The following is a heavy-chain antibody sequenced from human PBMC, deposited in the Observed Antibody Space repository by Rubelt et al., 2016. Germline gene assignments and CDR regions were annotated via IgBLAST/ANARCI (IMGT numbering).Heavy chain of an antibody. CDR2: IVYSGDSQ. Sequence: VQLVQSGGGVVQPGKSLRLSCTASGFTFTTAGMTWIRQAPGKGLEWVSTIVYSGDSQYYADSVKGRFTVSRDNAMNALYLQMNSLRVDDTAMYFCARDGSEWSRDYWGQGTLVTVSS. J-gene: IGHJ4*02. CDR3: ARDGSEWSRDY. D-gene: IGHD3-3*01. V-gene: IGHV3-21*02. CDR1: GFTFTTAG.